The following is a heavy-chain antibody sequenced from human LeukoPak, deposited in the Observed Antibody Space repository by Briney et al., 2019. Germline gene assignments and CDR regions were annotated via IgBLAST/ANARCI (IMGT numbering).Heavy chain of an antibody. Sequence: GASVKVSCKTSGYMFTTYYPHWVRQAPGQGLEWMGWINPNSGGTNYAQKFQGRVTMTRDTSISTAYMELSRLRTDDTAVYYCARDRYYVPDYWGQGTLVTVSS. CDR3: ARDRYYVPDY. J-gene: IGHJ4*02. V-gene: IGHV1-2*02. CDR1: GYMFTTYY. CDR2: INPNSGGT. D-gene: IGHD3-10*02.